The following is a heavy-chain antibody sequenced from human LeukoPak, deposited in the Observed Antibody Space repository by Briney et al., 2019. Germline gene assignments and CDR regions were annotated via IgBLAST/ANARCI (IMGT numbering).Heavy chain of an antibody. Sequence: GWSLRLCCAASCFTSSSYTMSWLRLAPGERLEWGSSIRSSGNYKYYAASVKGRFTISRDNAENSLYLQMNSLRAEDTAVYYCARDVQIDYWGQGTLVTVSS. J-gene: IGHJ4*02. V-gene: IGHV3-21*01. CDR2: IRSSGNYK. CDR3: ARDVQIDY. D-gene: IGHD1-1*01. CDR1: CFTSSSYT.